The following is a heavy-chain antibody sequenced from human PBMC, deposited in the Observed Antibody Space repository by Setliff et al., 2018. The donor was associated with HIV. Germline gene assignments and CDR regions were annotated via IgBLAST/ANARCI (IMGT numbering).Heavy chain of an antibody. Sequence: SETLSLTCSVSTFSLSSYYWTWIRQTPGKGLQWIGYIYYSGSTYYNPSLKSRVTISVDTSKNQFFLNLSSVTTADTAVYFCAGGPTVTTRRVGSFDIWSQGTMVTVS. J-gene: IGHJ3*02. V-gene: IGHV4-59*01. CDR1: TFSLSSYY. CDR3: AGGPTVTTRRVGSFDI. D-gene: IGHD4-17*01. CDR2: IYYSGST.